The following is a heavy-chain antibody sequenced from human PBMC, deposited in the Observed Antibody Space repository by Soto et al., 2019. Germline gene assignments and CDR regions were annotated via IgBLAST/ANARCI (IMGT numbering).Heavy chain of an antibody. V-gene: IGHV1-69*01. CDR3: ARGYDSSGYYPSYYFDY. CDR1: GGTFSSYA. D-gene: IGHD3-22*01. CDR2: IIPIFGTA. J-gene: IGHJ4*02. Sequence: QVQLVQSGAEVKKPGSSVKVSCEASGGTFSSYAISWVRQAPGQGLEWMGGIIPIFGTANYAQKFQGRVTITADETTSTAYMELSSLRSEDTAVYYCARGYDSSGYYPSYYFDYWGQGTLVTVSS.